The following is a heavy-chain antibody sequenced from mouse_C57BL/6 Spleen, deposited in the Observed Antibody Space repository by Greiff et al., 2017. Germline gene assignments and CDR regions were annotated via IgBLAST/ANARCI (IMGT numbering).Heavy chain of an antibody. CDR3: ARGDDVRFAY. CDR1: GYTFTSYW. J-gene: IGHJ3*01. CDR2: INPSNGGT. V-gene: IGHV1-53*01. Sequence: QVQLQQPGTELVKPGASVKLSCKASGYTFTSYWMHWVKQRPGQGLEWIGRINPSNGGTNYTEKFQSKATLTVDKSSSTAYLQLSSLTSEASAVYYCARGDDVRFAYWGQGTLVTVSA. D-gene: IGHD2-3*01.